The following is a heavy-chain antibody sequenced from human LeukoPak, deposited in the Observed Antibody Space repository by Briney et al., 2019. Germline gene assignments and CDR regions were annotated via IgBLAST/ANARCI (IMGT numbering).Heavy chain of an antibody. CDR1: GFTFDDYA. V-gene: IGHV3-9*01. J-gene: IGHJ4*02. Sequence: GRSLRLSCAASGFTFDDYAMHWVRQAPGKGLEWVSGISWNSGSIGYADSVKGRFTISRDNAKNSLYLQMNSLRAEDTALYYCAKDKRQWLKGVFDYWGQGTLVTVSS. CDR2: ISWNSGSI. D-gene: IGHD6-19*01. CDR3: AKDKRQWLKGVFDY.